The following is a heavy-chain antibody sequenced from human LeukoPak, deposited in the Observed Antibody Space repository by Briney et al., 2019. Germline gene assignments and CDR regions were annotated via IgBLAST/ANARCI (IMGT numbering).Heavy chain of an antibody. V-gene: IGHV4-59*12. Sequence: PSETLSLTCSVSGGYSTNYQWSWIRQSPEKGLEWIGYIYSSRNIKYNSSLKNRVTISVDTSKNQFSLKLSSVTAADTAVYYCARALYGEGSYPGFDSWGQGILVIVSS. D-gene: IGHD3-10*01. CDR2: IYSSRNI. CDR1: GGYSTNYQ. J-gene: IGHJ5*01. CDR3: ARALYGEGSYPGFDS.